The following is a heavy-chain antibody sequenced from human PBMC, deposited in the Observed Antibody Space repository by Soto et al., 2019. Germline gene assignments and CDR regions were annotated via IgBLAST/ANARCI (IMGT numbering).Heavy chain of an antibody. CDR2: IYHSGST. Sequence: SETLSLTCAVSGGSISSSNWWSWVRQPPGKGLEWIGEIYHSGSTNYNPSLKSRVTISVDKSKNQFSLKLSSVTAADTAVYYCARDLPGIAVAGHDAFDIWGQGTMVTVS. CDR3: ARDLPGIAVAGHDAFDI. D-gene: IGHD6-19*01. CDR1: GGSISSSNW. J-gene: IGHJ3*02. V-gene: IGHV4-4*02.